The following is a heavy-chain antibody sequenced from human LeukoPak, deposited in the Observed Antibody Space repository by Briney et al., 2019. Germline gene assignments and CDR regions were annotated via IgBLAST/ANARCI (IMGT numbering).Heavy chain of an antibody. Sequence: SETLSLTCTVSGGSISSYYWSWIRQPPGKGLEWIGYIYYSGSTNYNPSLKSRVTISVDTSKNQFSLKLSSVTAADTAVYYCARDAAGYSSGWYSWFDPWGQGTLVTVSS. D-gene: IGHD6-19*01. CDR2: IYYSGST. CDR3: ARDAAGYSSGWYSWFDP. J-gene: IGHJ5*02. CDR1: GGSISSYY. V-gene: IGHV4-59*01.